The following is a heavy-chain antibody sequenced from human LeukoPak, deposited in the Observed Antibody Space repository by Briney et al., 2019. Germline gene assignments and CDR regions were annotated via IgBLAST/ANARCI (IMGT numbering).Heavy chain of an antibody. CDR3: ARERIPIVVVPASQAYYYYGMDV. CDR1: GFTFSSYA. J-gene: IGHJ6*02. D-gene: IGHD2-2*01. CDR2: ISGSGGST. V-gene: IGHV3-23*01. Sequence: GGSLRLSCAASGFTFSSYAMGWVRQAPGKGLEWVSAISGSGGSTYYADSVKGRFTISRDNSKNTLYLQMNSLRAEDTAVYYCARERIPIVVVPASQAYYYYGMDVWGQGTTVTVSS.